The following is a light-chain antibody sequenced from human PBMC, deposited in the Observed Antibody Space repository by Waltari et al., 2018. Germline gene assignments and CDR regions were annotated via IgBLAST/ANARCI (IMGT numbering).Light chain of an antibody. Sequence: EIVLTQSPATLSLSPGERGTPSCRASQGVSSNLAWYQQKPGQAPSPLIYDASNRATGVPARFSGSGSGTDFTLTISSLEPEDFAVYYCQQRGTWPLTFGGGTKVEIK. CDR1: QGVSSN. CDR3: QQRGTWPLT. CDR2: DAS. V-gene: IGKV3-11*01. J-gene: IGKJ4*01.